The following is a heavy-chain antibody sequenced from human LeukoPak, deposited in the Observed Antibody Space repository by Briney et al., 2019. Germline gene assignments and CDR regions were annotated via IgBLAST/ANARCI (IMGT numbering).Heavy chain of an antibody. J-gene: IGHJ6*02. CDR1: GGSISSSSYY. V-gene: IGHV4-39*01. D-gene: IGHD2-15*01. CDR2: IYYSGST. Sequence: PSETLSLTCTVSGGSISSSSYYWGWIRQPPGKGLEWIGSIYYSGSTYYNPSLKSRVTISVDTSKYQFSLKLSSVTAADTAVYYCARLYCSGGSCSFYYYYYGMDVWGQGTTVTVSS. CDR3: ARLYCSGGSCSFYYYYYGMDV.